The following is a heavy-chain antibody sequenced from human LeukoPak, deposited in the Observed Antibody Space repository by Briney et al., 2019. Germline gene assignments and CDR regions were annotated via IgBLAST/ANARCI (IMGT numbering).Heavy chain of an antibody. CDR3: ATDHRFVLGVEA. J-gene: IGHJ5*02. V-gene: IGHV1-24*01. Sequence: SSVKVSCKVSGYTLTELSMHWVRQAPGKGLEWMGGFDPEDGETIYAQKFQGRVTMTEDTSTDTAYMELSSLRSEDTAVYYCATDHRFVLGVEAWGQGTLVTVSS. CDR2: FDPEDGET. CDR1: GYTLTELS. D-gene: IGHD2-21*01.